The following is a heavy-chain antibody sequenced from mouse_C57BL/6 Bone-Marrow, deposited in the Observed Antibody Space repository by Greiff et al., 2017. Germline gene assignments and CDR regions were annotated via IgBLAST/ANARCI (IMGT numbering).Heavy chain of an antibody. CDR3: TREVSYYYGSSYETY. J-gene: IGHJ3*01. CDR2: IYPGNSDT. V-gene: IGHV1-5*01. Sequence: VQLQQSGTVLARPGASVKMSCKTSGYTFTSYWMHWVKQRPGQGLEWIGAIYPGNSDTSYNQKFKGKAKLTAVTSASTAYMELSSLTNEDSAVYYCTREVSYYYGSSYETYWGQGTLVTVSA. CDR1: GYTFTSYW. D-gene: IGHD1-1*01.